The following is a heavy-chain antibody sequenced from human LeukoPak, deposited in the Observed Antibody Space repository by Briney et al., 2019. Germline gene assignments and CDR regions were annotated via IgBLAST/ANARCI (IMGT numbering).Heavy chain of an antibody. CDR1: GFTFSSYA. J-gene: IGHJ6*03. CDR2: ISGSGGST. CDR3: AKGPSGMVTHYYYMDV. D-gene: IGHD5-18*01. V-gene: IGHV3-23*01. Sequence: GGSLRLSCAASGFTFSSYAMSWVRQAPGKGLEWVSAISGSGGSTYYADSVKGRYTISRDNSKNTLYLQMNSLRAEDTAVYYCAKGPSGMVTHYYYMDVWGKGTTVTVSS.